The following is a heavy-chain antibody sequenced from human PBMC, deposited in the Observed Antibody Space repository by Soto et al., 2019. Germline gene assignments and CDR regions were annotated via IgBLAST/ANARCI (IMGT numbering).Heavy chain of an antibody. CDR2: IYYSGST. CDR1: GGSISSSSYY. D-gene: IGHD6-13*01. J-gene: IGHJ4*02. CDR3: AGAEQLVLFDY. V-gene: IGHV4-39*01. Sequence: QLQLQESGPGLVKPSETLSLTCTVSGGSISSSSYYWGWIRQPPGKGLEWVGSIYYSGSTYYNPSLKSRVTISVDTSKNQFSLKLSSVTAADTAVYYCAGAEQLVLFDYWGQGTLVTVSS.